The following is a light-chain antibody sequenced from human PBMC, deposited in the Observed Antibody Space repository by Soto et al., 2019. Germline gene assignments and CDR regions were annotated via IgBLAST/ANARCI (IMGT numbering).Light chain of an antibody. V-gene: IGKV3-20*01. CDR1: QSVSSSN. CDR3: QQYGTPPYWEQWT. J-gene: IGKJ1*01. Sequence: EIVLTQSPGTLSLSPGERATLSCRASQSVSSSNLAWYQQIPGQAPRLLLYGASNRATGIPDRFSGSGSGTDFTLTISRLEPEDFAVYYCQQYGTPPYWEQWTFGQGTKVEI. CDR2: GAS.